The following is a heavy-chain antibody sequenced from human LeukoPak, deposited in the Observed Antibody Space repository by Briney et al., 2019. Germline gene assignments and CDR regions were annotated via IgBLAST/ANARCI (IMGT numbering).Heavy chain of an antibody. CDR2: ISAYNGNT. Sequence: ASVKVSCKASGYTFTSYGISWVRQAPGQGLEWMGWISAYNGNTNYAQKLQGRVTMTTDTSTSTAYMELRSLRSDDTAVYYCARATYDFWSGYYPDDYWGQGTLVTVSS. CDR3: ARATYDFWSGYYPDDY. J-gene: IGHJ4*02. V-gene: IGHV1-18*01. D-gene: IGHD3-3*01. CDR1: GYTFTSYG.